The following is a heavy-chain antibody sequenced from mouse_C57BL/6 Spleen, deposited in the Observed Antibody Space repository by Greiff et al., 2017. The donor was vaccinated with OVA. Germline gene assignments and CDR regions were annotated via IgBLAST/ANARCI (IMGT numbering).Heavy chain of an antibody. CDR2: IHPNSGST. V-gene: IGHV1-64*01. CDR3: ARSDYSIPEFAY. Sequence: QVQLQQPGAELVKPGASVKLSCKASGYTFTSYWMHWVKQRPGQGLEWIGMIHPNSGSTNYNEKFKSKATLTVDKSSSTAYMQLSSLTSEDSAVYYCARSDYSIPEFAYWGQGTLVTVSA. CDR1: GYTFTSYW. J-gene: IGHJ3*01. D-gene: IGHD2-5*01.